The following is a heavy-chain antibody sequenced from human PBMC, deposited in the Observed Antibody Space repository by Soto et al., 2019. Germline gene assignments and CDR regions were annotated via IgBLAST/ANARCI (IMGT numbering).Heavy chain of an antibody. CDR2: INPSGGST. V-gene: IGHV1-46*03. CDR1: GYTFTSYY. Sequence: GASVKVSCKASGYTFTSYYMHWVRQAPGQGLEWMGIINPSGGSTSYAQKFQGRVTMTRDTSTSTVYMELSSLRSEDTAVYYCARSAVDILTGYPLFDPWGQGTLVTVPS. D-gene: IGHD3-9*01. J-gene: IGHJ5*02. CDR3: ARSAVDILTGYPLFDP.